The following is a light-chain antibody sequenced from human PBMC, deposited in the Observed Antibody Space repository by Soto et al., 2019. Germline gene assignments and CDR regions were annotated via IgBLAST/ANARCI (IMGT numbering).Light chain of an antibody. CDR1: SSDVGAYDF. J-gene: IGLJ1*01. Sequence: QSVLTQPASVSGSPGQSITISCTGTSSDVGAYDFVSWYQQHPDKAPKLMIYEVSNRPSGVSNRFSGSKSVNTATLTISGLQAEDEADYYCSSYTSSSTRVFGTGTKVPVL. CDR2: EVS. V-gene: IGLV2-14*03. CDR3: SSYTSSSTRV.